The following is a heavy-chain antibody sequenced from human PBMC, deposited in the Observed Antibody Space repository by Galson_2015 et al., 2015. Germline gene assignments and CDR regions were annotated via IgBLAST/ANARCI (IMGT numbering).Heavy chain of an antibody. CDR3: ARSAVVRGVIVIDY. V-gene: IGHV3-23*01. CDR2: ISGSGGST. CDR1: GFTFSSYA. J-gene: IGHJ4*02. Sequence: SLRLSCAASGFTFSSYAMSWVRQAPGKGLEWVSGISGSGGSTYYADSVKGRFTISRDNSKNTLNLRMNSLRAEDTAVYYCARSAVVRGVIVIDYWGQGTLVTVSS. D-gene: IGHD3-10*01.